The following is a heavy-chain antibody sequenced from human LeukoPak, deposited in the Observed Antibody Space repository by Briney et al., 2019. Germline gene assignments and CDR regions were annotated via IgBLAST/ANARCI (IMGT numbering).Heavy chain of an antibody. CDR3: AARFRDGLDI. Sequence: GGSLRLSCAASGFSFSSSWVHWVRQAPGKGLVWVSRISGDGGSTEYADSVKGRFAISRDNAKNTLYLQMNSLRAEDTAVYYCAARFRDGLDIWGQGTMVTVSS. V-gene: IGHV3-74*01. J-gene: IGHJ3*02. CDR2: ISGDGGST. CDR1: GFSFSSSW.